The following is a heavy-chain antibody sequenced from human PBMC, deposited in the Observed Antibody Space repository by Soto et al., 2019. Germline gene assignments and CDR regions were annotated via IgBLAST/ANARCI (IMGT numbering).Heavy chain of an antibody. CDR3: AKDEVIVVVIHRRDY. J-gene: IGHJ4*02. CDR2: ISGSGGST. V-gene: IGHV3-23*01. Sequence: GQSLRLSCAASGFTFSSYAMSWVRQAPGKGLEWVSAISGSGGSTYYADSVKGRFTISRGNSKNTLYLQMNSLRAEDTSVYYCAKDEVIVVVIHRRDYWGQGTLVTVSS. CDR1: GFTFSSYA. D-gene: IGHD3-22*01.